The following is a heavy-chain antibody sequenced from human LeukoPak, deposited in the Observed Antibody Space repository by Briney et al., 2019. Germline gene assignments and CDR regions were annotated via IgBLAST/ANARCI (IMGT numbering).Heavy chain of an antibody. V-gene: IGHV1-2*02. J-gene: IGHJ3*02. Sequence: ASVKVSCKASGYTFTGFYMHWVRQAPGQGLEWMGWINPNSGGTNYAQKFQGRVTMTRDTSITTAYMELSRLRSDDTAVYYCARGGRRRSSWHRDAFDIWGQGTMVTVSS. CDR1: GYTFTGFY. D-gene: IGHD6-13*01. CDR2: INPNSGGT. CDR3: ARGGRRRSSWHRDAFDI.